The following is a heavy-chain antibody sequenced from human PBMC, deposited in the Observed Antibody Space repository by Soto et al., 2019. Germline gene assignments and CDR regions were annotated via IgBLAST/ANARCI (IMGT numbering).Heavy chain of an antibody. CDR3: TRDASRDSSARGWFDP. CDR2: ISSNSAYI. D-gene: IGHD6-13*01. Sequence: PWCSLKLSCATSGFTFCSFRMNWVRQAPGKGLEWVSTISSNSAYIYYTDALRGRFTISRDNAKNSLHLQMNGLRAEDTAVYYCTRDASRDSSARGWFDPWGTGTLVTV. V-gene: IGHV3-21*01. CDR1: GFTFCSFR. J-gene: IGHJ5*02.